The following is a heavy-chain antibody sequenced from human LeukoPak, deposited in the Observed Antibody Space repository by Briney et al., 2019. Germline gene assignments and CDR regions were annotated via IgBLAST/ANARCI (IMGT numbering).Heavy chain of an antibody. CDR2: ISGSGGST. CDR3: AKDAYGDYGNWFAP. V-gene: IGHV3-23*01. D-gene: IGHD4-17*01. CDR1: GFTFSSYA. J-gene: IGHJ5*02. Sequence: PGGSLRLSCAASGFTFSSYAMSWVRQAPGKGLEWVSAISGSGGSTYYADSVKGRFTISRDNSKNTLYLQMNSLRAGDTAVYYFAKDAYGDYGNWFAPWGEGTLVTVSS.